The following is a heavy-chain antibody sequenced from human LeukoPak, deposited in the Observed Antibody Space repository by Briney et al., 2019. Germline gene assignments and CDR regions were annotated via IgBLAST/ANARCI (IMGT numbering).Heavy chain of an antibody. CDR2: IKSKTDGRTT. CDR1: GLSFYMAL. J-gene: IGHJ4*02. D-gene: IGHD3-3*01. V-gene: IGHV3-15*01. CDR3: TTDFYDFWSGYTDY. Sequence: PGGSLRLSCVASGLSFYMALMSCVPQARGRGLGYVGHIKSKTDGRTTDYATAVKSRFLISRDDSKNTLYLQMNSLKIDDTAIYYCTTDFYDFWSGYTDYWGQGTPVTVSS.